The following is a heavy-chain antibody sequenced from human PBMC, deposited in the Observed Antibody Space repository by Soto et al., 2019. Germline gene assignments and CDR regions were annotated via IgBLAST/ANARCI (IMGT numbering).Heavy chain of an antibody. CDR2: IYHSGST. V-gene: IGHV4-4*02. Sequence: SETLSLTCAVSSGSISSSNWWSWVRQPPGKGLEWIGEIYHSGSTNYNPSLKSRVTISVDKSKNQFSLKLSSVTAADTAVYYCARGYCSSTSCLDYYMDVWGKGTTVT. CDR3: ARGYCSSTSCLDYYMDV. D-gene: IGHD2-2*01. CDR1: SGSISSSNW. J-gene: IGHJ6*03.